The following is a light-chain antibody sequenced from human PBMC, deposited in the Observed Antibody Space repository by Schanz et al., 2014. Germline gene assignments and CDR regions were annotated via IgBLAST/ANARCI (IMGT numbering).Light chain of an antibody. CDR1: SSDVGSYNR. J-gene: IGLJ3*02. CDR3: SSYTSSSTLRV. V-gene: IGLV2-18*02. CDR2: EVS. Sequence: QSALTQPPSVSGSPGQSVTISCTGTSSDVGSYNRVSWYQQPPGTAPKLMIYEVSNRPSGVPDRFSGSKSDNTASLTISGLQAEDEADYYCSSYTSSSTLRVFGGGTKLTVL.